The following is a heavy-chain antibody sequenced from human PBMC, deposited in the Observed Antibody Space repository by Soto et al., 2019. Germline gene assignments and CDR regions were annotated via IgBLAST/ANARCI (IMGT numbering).Heavy chain of an antibody. V-gene: IGHV3-15*01. D-gene: IGHD3-10*01. CDR2: IKSKTDGGTT. J-gene: IGHJ6*02. CDR3: TTDFYYDCSGSSEGSYYGMDV. Sequence: EVQLVESGGGLVKPGGSLRLSCAASGFTFSNAWMSWVRQAPGKGLEWVGRIKSKTDGGTTDYATPVKGRFTISSDDSKNTLYLQMNSLKTEDTAVYYCTTDFYYDCSGSSEGSYYGMDVCGQGTTVTVSS. CDR1: GFTFSNAW.